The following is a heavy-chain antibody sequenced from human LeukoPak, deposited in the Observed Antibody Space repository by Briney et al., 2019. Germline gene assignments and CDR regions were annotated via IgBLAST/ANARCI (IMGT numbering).Heavy chain of an antibody. J-gene: IGHJ4*02. CDR2: ISTTGTTI. CDR1: GFTFSAYH. V-gene: IGHV3-48*01. Sequence: GGSLRLSCAASGFTFSAYHINWVRQAPGKGLEWISYISTTGTTIHYADSVKGRFAISRDNAKSSLYLQMNSLRGEDTAVYYCARVWQDYSGVDYWGQGTLVTVSS. CDR3: ARVWQDYSGVDY. D-gene: IGHD2-21*01.